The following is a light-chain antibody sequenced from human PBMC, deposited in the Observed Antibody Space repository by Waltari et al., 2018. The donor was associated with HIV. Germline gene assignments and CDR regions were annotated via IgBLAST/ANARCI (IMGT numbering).Light chain of an antibody. CDR1: QAISSY. V-gene: IGKV1-9*01. CDR3: QQLDSYTQIT. Sequence: DIQLTQSPSFLSASVGDRVTIPCRASQAISSYLAWNHQKPGKAPKLLIYAASTLQSGVPSRCISSGSGTEFTLTIVSLQPDDFATYYCQQLDSYTQITFGGGTKVEIK. CDR2: AAS. J-gene: IGKJ4*01.